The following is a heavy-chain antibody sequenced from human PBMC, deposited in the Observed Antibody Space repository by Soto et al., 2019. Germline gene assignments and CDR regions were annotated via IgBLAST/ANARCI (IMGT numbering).Heavy chain of an antibody. CDR1: GFTFNSYP. V-gene: IGHV3-21*01. D-gene: IGHD6-19*01. CDR2: ISGSGRYI. Sequence: GGSLRLSCAASGFTFNSYPMSWVRQAPGKGLEWVSSISGSGRYIYYADAVKGRFTTSRDGAKNSVFLQMSSLTAEDTAVFYCARGEFSDWYSFDSWGVGTLVTVSS. CDR3: ARGEFSDWYSFDS. J-gene: IGHJ4*02.